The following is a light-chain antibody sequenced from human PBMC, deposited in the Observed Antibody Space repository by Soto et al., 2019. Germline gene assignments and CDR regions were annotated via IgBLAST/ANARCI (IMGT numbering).Light chain of an antibody. Sequence: DIQMTQSPSSLSASVGDRVTITCRASQGISNYLAWYQQKPGKVPKLLIYAASTLQSGVPSRFSGSGSGTDFTLTISSLQPEDVATYYCQKYSSAPPGAAFGQGTTVEIK. CDR2: AAS. CDR1: QGISNY. V-gene: IGKV1-27*01. J-gene: IGKJ1*01. CDR3: QKYSSAPPGAA.